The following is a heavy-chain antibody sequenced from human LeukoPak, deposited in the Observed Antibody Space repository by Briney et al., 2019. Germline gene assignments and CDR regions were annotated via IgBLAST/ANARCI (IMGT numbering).Heavy chain of an antibody. V-gene: IGHV3-21*01. J-gene: IGHJ4*02. CDR3: ARDRVSMIRGVTAFDY. CDR1: RFTFSNHG. Sequence: GGSLRLSCAASRFTFSNHGMNWVRQAPGKGLEWVSSISSSGSYIYYADSVKGRFTISRDNAKNSLYLQMNSLRAEDTAVYYCARDRVSMIRGVTAFDYWGQGTLVTASS. CDR2: ISSSGSYI. D-gene: IGHD3-10*01.